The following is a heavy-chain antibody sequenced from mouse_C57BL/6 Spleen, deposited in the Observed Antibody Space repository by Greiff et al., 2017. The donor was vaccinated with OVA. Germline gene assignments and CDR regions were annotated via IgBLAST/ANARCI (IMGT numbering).Heavy chain of an antibody. CDR3: ARDLYYDWYFDV. D-gene: IGHD2-1*01. CDR1: GYSITSGYY. Sequence: EVKLQESGPGLVKPSQSLSLTCSVTGYSITSGYYWHWIRQFPGNKLEWMGYISYDGSNNYNPSLKNRISITRDTSKNQFFLKLNSVTTEDTATYYCARDLYYDWYFDVWGTGTTVTVSS. J-gene: IGHJ1*03. CDR2: ISYDGSN. V-gene: IGHV3-6*01.